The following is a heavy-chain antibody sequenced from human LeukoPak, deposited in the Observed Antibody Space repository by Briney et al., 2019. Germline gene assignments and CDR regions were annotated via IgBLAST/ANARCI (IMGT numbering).Heavy chain of an antibody. CDR3: ARDESGYDPNWFDP. CDR1: GYTFTGYY. V-gene: IGHV1-18*04. CDR2: ISAYNGNT. Sequence: ASVKVSCKASGYTFTGYYMHWVRQAPGQGLEWMGWISAYNGNTNYAQKLQGRVTMTTDTSTSTAYMELRSLRSDDTAVYYCARDESGYDPNWFDPWGQGTLVTVSS. J-gene: IGHJ5*02. D-gene: IGHD5-12*01.